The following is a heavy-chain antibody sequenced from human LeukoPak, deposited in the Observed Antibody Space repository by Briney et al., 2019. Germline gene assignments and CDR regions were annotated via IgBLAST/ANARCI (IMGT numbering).Heavy chain of an antibody. CDR2: IWYDGSNK. Sequence: SGGSLRLSCAGSGFTFSDFWMTWVRQAPGKGLEWVAVIWYDGSNKYYADSVKGRFTISRDNSKNTLYLQMNSLRAEDTAVYYCAKDFGGYYYYYMDVWGKGTTVTVSS. D-gene: IGHD3-16*01. CDR3: AKDFGGYYYYYMDV. CDR1: GFTFSDFW. J-gene: IGHJ6*03. V-gene: IGHV3-30*02.